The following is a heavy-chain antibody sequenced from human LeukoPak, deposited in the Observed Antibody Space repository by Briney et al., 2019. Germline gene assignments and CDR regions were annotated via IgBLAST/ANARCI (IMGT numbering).Heavy chain of an antibody. J-gene: IGHJ4*02. Sequence: SETLSLTCTVSGDSISGFYWSWIRQPPGKGLERIGYIYYSGSTNYNPSLKSRVAISVDTSKNQFSLKLSSVTAADTAVYYCARGGEYYYGSGSYIPHDYWGQGTLVTVSS. D-gene: IGHD3-10*01. V-gene: IGHV4-59*08. CDR1: GDSISGFY. CDR2: IYYSGST. CDR3: ARGGEYYYGSGSYIPHDY.